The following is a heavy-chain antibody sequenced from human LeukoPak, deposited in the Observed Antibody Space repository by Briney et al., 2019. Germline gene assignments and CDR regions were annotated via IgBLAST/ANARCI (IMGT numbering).Heavy chain of an antibody. J-gene: IGHJ4*02. CDR2: ISIYNGNT. CDR1: GYSFSSYG. CDR3: ARDLEAYCTGGSCYGLGF. Sequence: ASVKVSCKASGYSFSSYGITWVRQAPGQGLELVGWISIYNGNTNYAQNLQGRVTMTTGTSTSTAYLELRSLRSDDTAVYYCARDLEAYCTGGSCYGLGFWGQGTLVTVSS. V-gene: IGHV1-18*04. D-gene: IGHD2-15*01.